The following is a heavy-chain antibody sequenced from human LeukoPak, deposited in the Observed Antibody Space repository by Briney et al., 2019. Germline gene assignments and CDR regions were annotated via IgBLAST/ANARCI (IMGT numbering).Heavy chain of an antibody. CDR2: INPSGGST. V-gene: IGHV1-46*01. CDR3: ARGEAYYDFWSNTDY. CDR1: GYTFTSYY. D-gene: IGHD3-3*01. J-gene: IGHJ4*02. Sequence: GASVQVSCKASGYTFTSYYMHWVRQAPGQGLEWMGIINPSGGSTSYAQKFQGRVTMTRDTSTSTVYMELSSLRSEDTAVYYCARGEAYYDFWSNTDYWGQGTLVTVSS.